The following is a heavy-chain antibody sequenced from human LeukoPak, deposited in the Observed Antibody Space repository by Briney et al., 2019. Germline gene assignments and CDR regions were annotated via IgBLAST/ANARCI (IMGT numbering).Heavy chain of an antibody. CDR3: AREEDRSGD. V-gene: IGHV4-59*12. J-gene: IGHJ4*02. CDR1: GGSISSYY. CDR2: IYYRGNA. D-gene: IGHD3-22*01. Sequence: SETLSLTCTVSGGSISSYYWSWIRQPPGQGLEWIGSIYYRGNAYYNPSLKSRVTISVDTSKNQFSLSLSSVTAADTAVYYCAREEDRSGDWGQGTLVTVTS.